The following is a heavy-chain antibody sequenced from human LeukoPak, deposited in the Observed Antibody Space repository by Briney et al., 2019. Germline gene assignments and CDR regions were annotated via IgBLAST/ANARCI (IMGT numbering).Heavy chain of an antibody. V-gene: IGHV3-30*02. CDR1: GLPFGNYG. J-gene: IGHJ3*02. D-gene: IGHD1-26*01. Sequence: GGSLRLSCAASGLPFGNYGMSWVRQAPGKGLEWVTFIRRDGNKKYYADSVKGRFTVSRDNSKNTLYLQMNSLRPEDTAFYYCAIMGAPDAFDIWGQGTMVTVSS. CDR3: AIMGAPDAFDI. CDR2: IRRDGNKK.